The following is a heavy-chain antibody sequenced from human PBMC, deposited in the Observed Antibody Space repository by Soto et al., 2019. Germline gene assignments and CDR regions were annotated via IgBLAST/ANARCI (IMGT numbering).Heavy chain of an antibody. Sequence: GGSLRLSCAASGFTFSSYSMNWVRQAPGKGLEWVSSISSSSSYIYYADSVKGRFTISRDNAKNSLYLQMNSLRAEDTAVYYCARDKGSSGYYYEVYYYGMDVWGQGTTVTVSS. D-gene: IGHD3-22*01. J-gene: IGHJ6*02. CDR1: GFTFSSYS. V-gene: IGHV3-21*01. CDR3: ARDKGSSGYYYEVYYYGMDV. CDR2: ISSSSSYI.